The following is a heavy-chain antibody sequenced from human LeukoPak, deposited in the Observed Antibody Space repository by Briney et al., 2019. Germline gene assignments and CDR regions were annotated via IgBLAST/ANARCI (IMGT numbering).Heavy chain of an antibody. Sequence: PGGSLRLSCAASGFTFSSYEMNWVRQAPGKGLEWVSYISSSGSTIYYADSVKGRFTISRDNARNSLYLQMNSLRAEDTAVYYCARDRGPRTYYDAFDIWGQGTMVTVSS. CDR1: GFTFSSYE. CDR3: ARDRGPRTYYDAFDI. J-gene: IGHJ3*02. V-gene: IGHV3-48*03. CDR2: ISSSGSTI. D-gene: IGHD1-26*01.